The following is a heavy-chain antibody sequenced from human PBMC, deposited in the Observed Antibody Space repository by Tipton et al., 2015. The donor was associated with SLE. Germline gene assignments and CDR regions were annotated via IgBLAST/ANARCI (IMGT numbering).Heavy chain of an antibody. V-gene: IGHV4-34*01. J-gene: IGHJ4*02. CDR1: GGSISSHY. Sequence: TLSLTCTVSGGSISSHYWSWIRQPPGKGLEWIGEINHSGSTNYNPSLKSRVTISVDTSKNQFSLKLSSVTAADTAVYYCASHTSSWTGMGYWGQGTLVTVSS. CDR2: INHSGST. CDR3: ASHTSSWTGMGY. D-gene: IGHD6-13*01.